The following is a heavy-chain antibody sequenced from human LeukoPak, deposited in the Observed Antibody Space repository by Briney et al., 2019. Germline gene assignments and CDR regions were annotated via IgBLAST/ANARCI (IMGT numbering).Heavy chain of an antibody. CDR2: VYYSGST. Sequence: SETLSLTCTVSGGSISSYYWTWIRQPPGKGLEWIGYVYYSGSTNYNPSLKTRLHLSVDTSKNRFSLKLSSVTAADTAVYYCASSPRLTTSWFLFDSWGHGTLVTVSS. V-gene: IGHV4-59*08. D-gene: IGHD2-2*01. J-gene: IGHJ5*01. CDR3: ASSPRLTTSWFLFDS. CDR1: GGSISSYY.